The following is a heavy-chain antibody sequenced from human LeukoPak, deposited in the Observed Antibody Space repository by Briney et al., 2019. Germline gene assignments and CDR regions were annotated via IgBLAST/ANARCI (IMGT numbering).Heavy chain of an antibody. D-gene: IGHD5-18*01. J-gene: IGHJ4*02. CDR1: GYTFTSYY. V-gene: IGHV1-46*01. CDR2: INPSGGST. Sequence: ASVKVSCKASGYTFTSYYMHWVRQAPGQGLEWMGIINPSGGSTSYAQKFQGRVTMTRDTSTNTAYMELSWLRSDDTAVYYCARSAYNYGYVYFDHWGQGTLVIVSS. CDR3: ARSAYNYGYVYFDH.